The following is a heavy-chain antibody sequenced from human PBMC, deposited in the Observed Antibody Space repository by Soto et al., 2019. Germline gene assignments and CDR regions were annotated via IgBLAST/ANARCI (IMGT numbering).Heavy chain of an antibody. CDR3: ARDHPSSTWSAHLIYYYGMDV. CDR1: GYTFTSYG. CDR2: ISAYNGNT. V-gene: IGHV1-18*01. Sequence: ASVKVSCKASGYTFTSYGISWVRQAPGQGLEWMGWISAYNGNTNYAQKLQGRVTMTTDTSTSTAYMELRSLRSDDTAVYYCARDHPSSTWSAHLIYYYGMDVWGQGTTVTVSS. D-gene: IGHD6-6*01. J-gene: IGHJ6*02.